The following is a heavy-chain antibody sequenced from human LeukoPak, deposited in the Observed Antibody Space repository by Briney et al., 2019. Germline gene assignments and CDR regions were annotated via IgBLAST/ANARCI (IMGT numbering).Heavy chain of an antibody. J-gene: IGHJ4*02. V-gene: IGHV3-7*04. Sequence: GGSLRLSCAASGFTFSTYSMNWVRQAPGKGLEWVANIKEDGSEKYYVDSVKGRFTISRDNAKNSLFLQMNSLRAEDTAVYYCARVPSSGYFYFEYWGQGTLVTVSS. CDR2: IKEDGSEK. CDR3: ARVPSSGYFYFEY. CDR1: GFTFSTYS. D-gene: IGHD3-22*01.